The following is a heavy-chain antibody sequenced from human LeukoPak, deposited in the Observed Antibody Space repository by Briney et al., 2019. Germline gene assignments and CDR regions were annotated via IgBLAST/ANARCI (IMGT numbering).Heavy chain of an antibody. V-gene: IGHV3-74*01. CDR3: VREASGVSSSAFDV. CDR2: IDSDGSQI. CDR1: GFTFSSYW. Sequence: GGSLRLSCEASGFTFSSYWMHWVRQAPGKGLVWVSRIDSDGSQISYVDSVKGRFTISRDNAKNTLYMQMNSLRVDDTAVYYCVREASGVSSSAFDVWGQGTMVAVSS. D-gene: IGHD1-26*01. J-gene: IGHJ3*01.